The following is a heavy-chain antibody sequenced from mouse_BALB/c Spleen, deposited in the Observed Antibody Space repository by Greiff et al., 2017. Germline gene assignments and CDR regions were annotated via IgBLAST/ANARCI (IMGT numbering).Heavy chain of an antibody. J-gene: IGHJ2*01. D-gene: IGHD2-14*01. CDR1: GYSITSDYA. Sequence: VQLKESGPGLVKPSQSLSLTCTVTGYSITSDYAWNWIRQFPGNKLEWMGYISYSGSTSYNPSLKSRISITRDTSKNQFFLQLNSVTTEDTATYYCARTEVRGYFDYWGQGTTLTVSS. CDR3: ARTEVRGYFDY. V-gene: IGHV3-2*02. CDR2: ISYSGST.